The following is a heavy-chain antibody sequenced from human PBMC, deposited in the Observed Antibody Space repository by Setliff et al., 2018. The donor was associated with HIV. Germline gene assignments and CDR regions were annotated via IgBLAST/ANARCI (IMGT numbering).Heavy chain of an antibody. Sequence: PGGSLRLSCVASGFTFSNYWMSWVRQAPGMGLEWVADIKLDGSEKYSGDSVKGRFTIARDNAKNSLYLQMNSLRAEDTGVYFCAICGYRAVAGIYHYYGMDVWGQGTMVTVSS. D-gene: IGHD6-19*01. CDR3: AICGYRAVAGIYHYYGMDV. V-gene: IGHV3-7*01. CDR2: IKLDGSEK. J-gene: IGHJ6*02. CDR1: GFTFSNYW.